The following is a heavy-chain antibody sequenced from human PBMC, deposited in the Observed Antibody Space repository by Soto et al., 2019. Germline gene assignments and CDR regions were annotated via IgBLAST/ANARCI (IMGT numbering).Heavy chain of an antibody. CDR3: AKDRDGFLKDH. V-gene: IGHV3-30*18. CDR2: ISYDGSNK. J-gene: IGHJ4*02. CDR1: GFTFSSYG. Sequence: QVQLVESGGGVVQPGRSLRLSCAASGFTFSSYGMHWVRQAPGKGLEWVAVISYDGSNKYYADSVKGRFTISRDNSKNTLYLQMNSLRAEDTAVYYCAKDRDGFLKDHWGQGTLVTVSS. D-gene: IGHD5-12*01.